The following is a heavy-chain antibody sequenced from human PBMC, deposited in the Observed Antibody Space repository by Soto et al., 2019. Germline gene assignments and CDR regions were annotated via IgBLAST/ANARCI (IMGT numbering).Heavy chain of an antibody. Sequence: PGGSLRLSCAASGFTFSSYAMHWVRQAPGKGLEWVAVISYDGSNKYYADSVKGRFTISRDNSKNTLYLQMSSLRAEDTAVYYCARARYSSRNPPPYYYGMDVWGQGTTVTVSS. CDR3: ARARYSSRNPPPYYYGMDV. CDR2: ISYDGSNK. D-gene: IGHD6-13*01. CDR1: GFTFSSYA. V-gene: IGHV3-30-3*01. J-gene: IGHJ6*02.